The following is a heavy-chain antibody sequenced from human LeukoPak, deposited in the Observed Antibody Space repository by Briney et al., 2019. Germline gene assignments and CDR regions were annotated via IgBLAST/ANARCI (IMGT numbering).Heavy chain of an antibody. CDR3: AKEKVPISMPAWYFDL. CDR1: GFTFSNYG. D-gene: IGHD2/OR15-2a*01. V-gene: IGHV3-30*18. CDR2: IAHDGSVQ. J-gene: IGHJ2*01. Sequence: PGGSLRLSCAASGFTFSNYGMHWVRQTPGKGLEWVTVIAHDGSVQYYIDSVKGRFTISRDDSKNMLYLQMYSLRAEDTAIYYCAKEKVPISMPAWYFDLWGRGTLVTVSS.